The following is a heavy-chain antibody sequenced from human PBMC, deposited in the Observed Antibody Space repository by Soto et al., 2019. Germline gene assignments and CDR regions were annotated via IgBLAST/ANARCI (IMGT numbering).Heavy chain of an antibody. V-gene: IGHV3-33*01. CDR3: ARSGFYDSSGSRVAFDI. D-gene: IGHD3-22*01. CDR2: IWYDGSNK. CDR1: GFTFSSYG. J-gene: IGHJ3*02. Sequence: GGSLRLSCAASGFTFSSYGMHWVRQAPGKGLEWVAVIWYDGSNKYYADSVKGRFTISRDNSKNTLYLQMNSLRAEDTAVYYCARSGFYDSSGSRVAFDIWGQGTMVPVSS.